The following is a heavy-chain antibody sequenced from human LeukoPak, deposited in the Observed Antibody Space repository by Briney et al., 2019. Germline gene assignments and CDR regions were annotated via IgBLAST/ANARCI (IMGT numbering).Heavy chain of an antibody. D-gene: IGHD2/OR15-2a*01. CDR1: GFTFSKAW. CDR3: TTVAYNSLFF. Sequence: GGSLRLSCAASGFTFSKAWMTWVRQAPRKGLEWVGRIKSKTDGGTTDYAVPVKGRFTISTDDSKNTLYLQMNSLKTEDTAVYYCTTVAYNSLFFRGQGTLVTVSS. J-gene: IGHJ4*02. CDR2: IKSKTDGGTT. V-gene: IGHV3-15*01.